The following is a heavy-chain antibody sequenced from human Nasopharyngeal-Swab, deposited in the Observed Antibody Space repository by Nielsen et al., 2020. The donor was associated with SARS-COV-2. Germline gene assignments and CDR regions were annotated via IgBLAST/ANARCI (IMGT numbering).Heavy chain of an antibody. Sequence: GGSLRLSCAASGFTFDDYAMHWVRQAPGKGLGWVSGISWNSGSIGYADSVKGRFTISRDNAKNSLYLQMNSLRAEDTALYYCAKIPNYYDSSGYWGQGTLVTVSS. D-gene: IGHD3-22*01. J-gene: IGHJ4*02. CDR2: ISWNSGSI. V-gene: IGHV3-9*01. CDR3: AKIPNYYDSSGY. CDR1: GFTFDDYA.